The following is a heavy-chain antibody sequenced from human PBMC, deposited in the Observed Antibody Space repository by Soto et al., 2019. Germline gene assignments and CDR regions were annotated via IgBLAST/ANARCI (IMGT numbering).Heavy chain of an antibody. CDR2: ISGSGGST. V-gene: IGHV3-23*01. CDR1: GFTFSSYA. J-gene: IGHJ3*02. CDR3: AKLSRYSGSYYGVFDI. Sequence: GGSLRLSCAASGFTFSSYAMSWVRQAPGKGLEWVSAISGSGGSTYYADSVKGRFTISRDNSKNTLYLQMNSLRAEDTAVYYCAKLSRYSGSYYGVFDIWGQGTMVTVSS. D-gene: IGHD1-26*01.